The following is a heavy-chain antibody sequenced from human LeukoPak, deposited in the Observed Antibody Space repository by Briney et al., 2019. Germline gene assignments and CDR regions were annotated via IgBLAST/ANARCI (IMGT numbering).Heavy chain of an antibody. Sequence: ASVKVSCKASGYTFTNYAISWVRQAPGQGLGWWGWISVYNGNTNYAQKLQGRVTMTTDTSTGTAYMELRSLRSDDTAVYYCARDDTATISFDYWGQGTLVTVSS. CDR1: GYTFTNYA. J-gene: IGHJ4*02. CDR2: ISVYNGNT. CDR3: ARDDTATISFDY. D-gene: IGHD5-18*01. V-gene: IGHV1-18*01.